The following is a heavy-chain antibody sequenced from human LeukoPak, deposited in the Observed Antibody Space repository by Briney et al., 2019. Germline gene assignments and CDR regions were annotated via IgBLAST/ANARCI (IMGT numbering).Heavy chain of an antibody. CDR1: GYTFTGYY. J-gene: IGHJ4*02. CDR3: ARESERCSGGSCYFDY. Sequence: ASVKVSCKASGYTFTGYYMHWVRQAPGQGLEWMGWINPNSGGTNYAQKFQGRVTMTRDTSISTAYMELSRLRSDDTAVYYCARESERCSGGSCYFDYWGQGTLVTVSS. CDR2: INPNSGGT. D-gene: IGHD2-15*01. V-gene: IGHV1-2*02.